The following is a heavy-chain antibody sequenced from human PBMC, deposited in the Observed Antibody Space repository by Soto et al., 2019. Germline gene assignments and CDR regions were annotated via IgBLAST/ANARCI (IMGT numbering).Heavy chain of an antibody. V-gene: IGHV3-7*01. CDR3: ARAGILALYDAFDI. Sequence: PGGSLRLSCEGSGFAFSSYWISWVRQAPGKGLEWVANIKQDGSEKYYVDSVKGRFTISRDNAKNSLYLQMNSLSAEDTAVYYCARAGILALYDAFDIWGQGTMVTVSS. CDR1: GFAFSSYW. J-gene: IGHJ3*02. CDR2: IKQDGSEK. D-gene: IGHD3-3*01.